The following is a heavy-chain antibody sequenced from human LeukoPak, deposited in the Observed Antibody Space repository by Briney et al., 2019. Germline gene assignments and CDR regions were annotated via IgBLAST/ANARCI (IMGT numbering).Heavy chain of an antibody. Sequence: SVKVSCKASGGTFSSYAISWVRQAPGQGLEWMGGIIPIFGTANYAQKFQGRVTMTEDTSTDTAYMELSSLRSEDTAEYYCATAPLLRVPRFDPWGQGTLVTVSS. CDR3: ATAPLLRVPRFDP. D-gene: IGHD2-15*01. V-gene: IGHV1-69*06. CDR2: IIPIFGTA. J-gene: IGHJ5*02. CDR1: GGTFSSYA.